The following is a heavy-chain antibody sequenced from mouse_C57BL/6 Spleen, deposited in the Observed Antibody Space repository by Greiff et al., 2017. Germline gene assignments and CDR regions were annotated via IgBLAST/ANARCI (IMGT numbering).Heavy chain of an antibody. CDR3: AARDVLAHWYFDV. Sequence: QVQLQQPGAELVRPGSSVKLSCKASGYTFTSYWMHWVKQRPIQGLEWIGNIDPSDSETHYNQKFKDKATLTVDKSSSTAYMQLSSLTSEDSAVYYCAARDVLAHWYFDVWGTGTTVTVSA. CDR1: GYTFTSYW. J-gene: IGHJ1*03. D-gene: IGHD6-1*01. V-gene: IGHV1-52*01. CDR2: IDPSDSET.